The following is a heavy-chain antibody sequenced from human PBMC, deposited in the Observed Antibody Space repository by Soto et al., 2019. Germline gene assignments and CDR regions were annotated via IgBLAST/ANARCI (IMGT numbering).Heavy chain of an antibody. D-gene: IGHD3-16*01. CDR1: GYTFTSYA. Sequence: ASVKVSCKASGYTFTSYAMHRVRQAPGQRLEWMGWINAGNGNTKYSQKFQGRVTITRDTSASTAYMELSSLRSEDTAVYYCASSLLGGDSRAYYYYYGMGVWGQGTTVTVSS. CDR2: INAGNGNT. V-gene: IGHV1-3*01. J-gene: IGHJ6*02. CDR3: ASSLLGGDSRAYYYYYGMGV.